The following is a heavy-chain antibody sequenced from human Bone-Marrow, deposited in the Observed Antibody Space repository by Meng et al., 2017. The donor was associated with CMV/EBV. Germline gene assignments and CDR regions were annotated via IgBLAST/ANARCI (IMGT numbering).Heavy chain of an antibody. CDR2: IKDDGSQQ. J-gene: IGHJ5*02. CDR1: GFTFSSYW. D-gene: IGHD5/OR15-5a*01. Sequence: GESLKISCAVSGFTFSSYWMSWVRQAPGKGLEWVANIKDDGSQQYYVDSVKGRFTISRDNAKNSLYLQMSSLRAEDTAVYYCARHIISRRAFDPWGQGILVTVSS. V-gene: IGHV3-7*01. CDR3: ARHIISRRAFDP.